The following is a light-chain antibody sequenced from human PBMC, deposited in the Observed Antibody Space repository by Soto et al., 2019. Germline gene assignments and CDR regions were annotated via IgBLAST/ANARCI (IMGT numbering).Light chain of an antibody. CDR3: SSFTSTSPYV. CDR1: NSDVGGYNY. CDR2: EVS. J-gene: IGLJ1*01. Sequence: QSALTQPASVSRSPGQSITISCTGTNSDVGGYNYVSWYQEHPGKAPKLIIYEVSHRPSGVSNRFSGSKSGNTASLTISGLQADDEADYYCSSFTSTSPYVFGTGTKLTVL. V-gene: IGLV2-14*01.